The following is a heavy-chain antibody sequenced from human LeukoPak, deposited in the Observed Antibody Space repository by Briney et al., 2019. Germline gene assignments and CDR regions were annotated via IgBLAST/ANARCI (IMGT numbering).Heavy chain of an antibody. CDR2: IKQDGSEK. J-gene: IGHJ4*02. V-gene: IGHV3-7*01. D-gene: IGHD5-18*01. CDR1: GFTFSSYW. Sequence: PGGSLRLSCAASGFTFSSYWMSWVRQAPGKGLEWVANIKQDGSEKYYVDSEKGRFTISRDNAKNSLYLQMNSLRAEDTAVYYCARDVGVDTAMVPPRGYFDYWGQGTLVTVSS. CDR3: ARDVGVDTAMVPPRGYFDY.